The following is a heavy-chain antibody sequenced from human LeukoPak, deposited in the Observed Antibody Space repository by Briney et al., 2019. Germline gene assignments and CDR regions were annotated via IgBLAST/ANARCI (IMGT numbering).Heavy chain of an antibody. V-gene: IGHV4-39*01. CDR3: ATSTATVDF. D-gene: IGHD2-15*01. CDR2: IHYSGST. CDR1: GGSIRSNSYY. Sequence: PSETQSLTCTVSGGSIRSNSYYWGWIRQPPGKGLEWIGSIHYSGSTYFNPSLQSRVTISVDTSKNKFSLNLNSVIAADTAVYFCATSTATVDFWGQGTLVSVSS. J-gene: IGHJ4*02.